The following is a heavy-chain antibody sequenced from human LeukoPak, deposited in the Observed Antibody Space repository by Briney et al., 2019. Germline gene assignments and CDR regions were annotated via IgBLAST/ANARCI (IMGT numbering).Heavy chain of an antibody. D-gene: IGHD3-22*01. V-gene: IGHV1-18*01. Sequence: ASVKVSCKASGYTFTSYGISWVRQAHGQGLEWMGWISAYNGNTNYAQKLQGRVTMTTDTSTSTAYMELRSLRSDDTAVYYCARTNRGSGYYHFDYWGQGTLVTVSS. CDR1: GYTFTSYG. CDR2: ISAYNGNT. J-gene: IGHJ4*02. CDR3: ARTNRGSGYYHFDY.